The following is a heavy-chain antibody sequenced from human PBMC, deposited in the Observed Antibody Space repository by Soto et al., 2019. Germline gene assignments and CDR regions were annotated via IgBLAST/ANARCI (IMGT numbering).Heavy chain of an antibody. V-gene: IGHV1-46*01. CDR1: GYTFTSYY. Sequence: ASVXVSCKASGYTFTSYYMHWVRQAPGQGLEWMGIINPSGGSTSYAQKFQGRVTMTRDTSTSTVYMELSSLRSEDTAVYYCARTASGAHRAFDIWGQGTMVTVSS. D-gene: IGHD1-26*01. J-gene: IGHJ3*02. CDR2: INPSGGST. CDR3: ARTASGAHRAFDI.